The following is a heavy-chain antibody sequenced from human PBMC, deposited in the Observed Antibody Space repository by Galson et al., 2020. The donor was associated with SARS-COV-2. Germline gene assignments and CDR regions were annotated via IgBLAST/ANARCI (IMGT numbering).Heavy chain of an antibody. CDR3: TREGWQGGY. V-gene: IGHV3-7*01. Sequence: WGSLRLSCVVSGFTFEEYWMSWFRQAPGKGLEWVANIRGNGNERNYADSVKGRFSISRDNTVNSLFLQMDSLRVEDTAVYYCTREGWQGGYWGQGTRVTVSS. J-gene: IGHJ4*02. D-gene: IGHD6-19*01. CDR1: GFTFEEYW. CDR2: IRGNGNER.